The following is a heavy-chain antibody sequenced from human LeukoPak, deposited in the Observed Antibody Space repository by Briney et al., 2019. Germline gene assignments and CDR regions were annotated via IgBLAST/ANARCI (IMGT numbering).Heavy chain of an antibody. CDR3: AGVSEGGWYYFDY. J-gene: IGHJ4*02. Sequence: PGGSLRLSCAASGFTFSTYAMHWVRQAPGKGLEWVAVISYDGSYKYYADSVKGRFSISRDNSKKTLYLQMSSLRDEDTAVYYCAGVSEGGWYYFDYWGQGTLVTVSS. CDR2: ISYDGSYK. D-gene: IGHD6-19*01. CDR1: GFTFSTYA. V-gene: IGHV3-30*03.